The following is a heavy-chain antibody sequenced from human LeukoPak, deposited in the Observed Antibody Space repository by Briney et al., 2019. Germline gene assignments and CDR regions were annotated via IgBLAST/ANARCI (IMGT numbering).Heavy chain of an antibody. J-gene: IGHJ4*02. CDR3: ASGLNSSGYYGFDY. V-gene: IGHV3-30*04. D-gene: IGHD3-22*01. CDR2: ISYDRSNK. CDR1: GFTFTSNA. Sequence: GGSLRLSCAASGFTFTSNAMHWVRQAPAKGLERVAVISYDRSNKYYANSVKDRFTISRDNSKNTLYLQMNSLRAEDTAVYYCASGLNSSGYYGFDYWGQGTLVTVSS.